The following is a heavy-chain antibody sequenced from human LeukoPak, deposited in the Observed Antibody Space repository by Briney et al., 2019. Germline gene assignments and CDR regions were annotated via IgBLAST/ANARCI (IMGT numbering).Heavy chain of an antibody. J-gene: IGHJ4*02. D-gene: IGHD3-10*01. Sequence: PSGTLSLTCTVSGGPISRSSYYWGWIRQPPGKGLEWIASIYYTGKMFHNPSLESRVTMSVDTSRNQFSLNLNSMTAADTAMYYCARHVGSMVNFDFWGQGTLVTVSS. CDR2: IYYTGKM. CDR3: ARHVGSMVNFDF. CDR1: GGPISRSSYY. V-gene: IGHV4-39*01.